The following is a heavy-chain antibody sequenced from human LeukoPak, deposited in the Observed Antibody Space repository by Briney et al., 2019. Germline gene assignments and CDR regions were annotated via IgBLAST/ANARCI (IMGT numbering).Heavy chain of an antibody. J-gene: IGHJ4*02. D-gene: IGHD5-18*01. CDR3: AKEDRIQLWFPFFDY. CDR1: GFTFNSYA. V-gene: IGHV3-30*02. CDR2: IRYDGSNK. Sequence: GGSLRLSCAASGFTFNSYAMTWVRQAPGKGLEWVAFIRYDGSNKYYADSVKGRFTISRDNSKNTLYLQMNSLRAEDTAVYYCAKEDRIQLWFPFFDYWGQGTLVTVSS.